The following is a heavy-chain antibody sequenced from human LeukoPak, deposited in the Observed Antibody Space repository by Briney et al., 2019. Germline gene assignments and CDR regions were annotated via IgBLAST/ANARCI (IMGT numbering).Heavy chain of an antibody. D-gene: IGHD2-2*02. Sequence: GGSLRLSCTASGFTFGDYAMSWFRQAPGKGLEWVGRIKSKTDGGPTDYAAPVKGRFTISRDDSKNTLYLQMSSLKTEDTAVYYCTTDLYDYWGQGTLVTVSS. CDR1: GFTFGDYA. V-gene: IGHV3-15*01. CDR2: IKSKTDGGPT. J-gene: IGHJ4*02. CDR3: TTDLYDY.